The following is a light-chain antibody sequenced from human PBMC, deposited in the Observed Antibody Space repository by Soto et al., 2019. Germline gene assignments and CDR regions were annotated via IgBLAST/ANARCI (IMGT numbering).Light chain of an antibody. Sequence: EIVLTQSPGTLSLSPGERATLSCRASQSVSSNDLAWYQQEPGQAPRLLIYGASSRATGIPDRFSGSGSGTDFTLTISRLEPADFAVYYCQQYGRSPLTFGGGTKVDIK. CDR1: QSVSSND. V-gene: IGKV3-20*01. CDR2: GAS. J-gene: IGKJ4*01. CDR3: QQYGRSPLT.